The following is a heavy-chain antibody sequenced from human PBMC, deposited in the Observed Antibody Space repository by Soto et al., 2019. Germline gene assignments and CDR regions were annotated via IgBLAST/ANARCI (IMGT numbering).Heavy chain of an antibody. J-gene: IGHJ4*02. CDR3: ARVTPYYDSSGYPDY. V-gene: IGHV4-4*02. CDR2: IYHAGST. CDR1: GGSISSNNW. Sequence: SETLSLTCAVSGGSISSNNWWSWVRQPPGKGLEWIGEIYHAGSTNYNPSLKSRVTISVDKSKNQFSLKLSSVTAADTAVYYCARVTPYYDSSGYPDYWGQGTLVTVSS. D-gene: IGHD3-22*01.